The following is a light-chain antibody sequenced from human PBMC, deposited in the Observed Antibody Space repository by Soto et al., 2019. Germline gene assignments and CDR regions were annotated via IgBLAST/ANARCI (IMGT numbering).Light chain of an antibody. J-gene: IGLJ2*01. CDR3: SSYTSSSTLEV. CDR1: SSDVGNYNY. Sequence: QSALTQPASVSGSPGQSITISCTGTSSDVGNYNYVSWYQQHPGKAPKLMIYDVSNRPSGVSNRFSGSKSGNTASLTISGLQADDEADYYCSSYTSSSTLEVFGGGTKLTVL. CDR2: DVS. V-gene: IGLV2-14*01.